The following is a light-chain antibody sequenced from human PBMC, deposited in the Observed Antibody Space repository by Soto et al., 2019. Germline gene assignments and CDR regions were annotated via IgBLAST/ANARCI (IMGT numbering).Light chain of an antibody. J-gene: IGKJ1*01. CDR2: DAS. CDR1: QSISSW. V-gene: IGKV1-5*01. Sequence: DIQMTQSPSTLSASVGDRVTITCRASQSISSWLAWYQQKPGKAPKLLIYDASSLESGVPSRFSGSGSGTDFTLTISSLQPEDVATYYCQKYNSAPPWTFGQGTKVDI. CDR3: QKYNSAPPWT.